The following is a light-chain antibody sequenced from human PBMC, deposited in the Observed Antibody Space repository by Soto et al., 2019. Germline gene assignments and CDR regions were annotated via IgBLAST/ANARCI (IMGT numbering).Light chain of an antibody. CDR1: SSNIGSNY. J-gene: IGLJ1*01. CDR2: NTN. Sequence: QSVLTQPPSASGTPGQTVTIGCSGSSSNIGSNYVYWYQQLPGTAPKLLIYNTNQRPSGVPDRFSGSKSGNTASLTVSGLQAEDEADYYCSSYAGSNNFVFGTGTKVTVL. CDR3: SSYAGSNNFV. V-gene: IGLV1-47*01.